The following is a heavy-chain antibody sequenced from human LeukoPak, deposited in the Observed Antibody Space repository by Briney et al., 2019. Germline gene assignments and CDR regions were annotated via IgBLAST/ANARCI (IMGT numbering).Heavy chain of an antibody. CDR1: GYSFTSYW. CDR3: ARLGNYGMDV. J-gene: IGHJ6*02. V-gene: IGHV5-51*01. CDR2: IYPGDLDT. Sequence: GESLKISCEGFGYSFTSYWIGWVRQMPRKGPEWMGNIYPGDLDTRYSPSFQGQVTISADKSTSTAYLQWSSLKASDTAMYYCARLGNYGMDVWGQGTTVSVS.